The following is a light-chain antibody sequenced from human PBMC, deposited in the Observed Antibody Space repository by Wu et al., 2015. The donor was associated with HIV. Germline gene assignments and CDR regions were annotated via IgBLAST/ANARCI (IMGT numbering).Light chain of an antibody. J-gene: IGKJ1*01. V-gene: IGKV3-15*01. CDR2: GAS. CDR3: QQYNNWPWT. Sequence: EIVMTQSPATLSVSPGERATLSCRASQSVSANLAWYQQKLGQSPRLLFYGASTRATGVPARFSGGGSGTDFTLTISSLQSEDFAVYYCQQYNNWPWTFGKGPRWKSN. CDR1: QSVSAN.